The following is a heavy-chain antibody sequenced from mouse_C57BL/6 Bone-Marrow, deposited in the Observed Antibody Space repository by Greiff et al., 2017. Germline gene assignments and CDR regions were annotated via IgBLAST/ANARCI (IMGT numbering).Heavy chain of an antibody. CDR2: ISSGSSTI. V-gene: IGHV5-17*01. CDR3: ASVAWFAY. J-gene: IGHJ3*01. CDR1: GFTFSDYG. Sequence: DVQLQEPGGGLVKPGGSLKLSCAASGFTFSDYGMHWVRQAPEKGLEWVAYISSGSSTIYYADTVKGRFTISRDNAKITLFLQMTSLRSEDTAMYYCASVAWFAYWGQGTLVTVSA.